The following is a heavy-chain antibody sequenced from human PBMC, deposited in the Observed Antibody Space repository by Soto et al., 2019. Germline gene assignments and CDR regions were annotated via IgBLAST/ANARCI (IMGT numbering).Heavy chain of an antibody. Sequence: PGGSLRLSCAASGFTFSSYWMSWVRQAPGKGLEWVANIKQDGSEKYYVDSVKGRFTISRDNAKNSLYLQMNSLRAEDTAVYYFARDRLYSSSWYYYYYMDVWGKGTTVTVSS. D-gene: IGHD6-13*01. CDR3: ARDRLYSSSWYYYYYMDV. CDR1: GFTFSSYW. J-gene: IGHJ6*03. CDR2: IKQDGSEK. V-gene: IGHV3-7*01.